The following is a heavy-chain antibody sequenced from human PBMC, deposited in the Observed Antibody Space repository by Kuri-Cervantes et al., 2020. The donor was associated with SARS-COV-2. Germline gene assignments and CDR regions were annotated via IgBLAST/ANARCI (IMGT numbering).Heavy chain of an antibody. D-gene: IGHD6-13*01. CDR3: ATCMAAAGSYYFDY. CDR1: GYSISSGYY. V-gene: IGHV4-38-2*01. Sequence: LSLTCAVSGYSISSGYYWGWIRQPPGKGLEWIGSIYHSGSTYYNPSLKSRVTISVDTSKNQFSLKLSSVTAADTAVYYCATCMAAAGSYYFDYWGQGTLVTVSS. CDR2: IYHSGST. J-gene: IGHJ4*02.